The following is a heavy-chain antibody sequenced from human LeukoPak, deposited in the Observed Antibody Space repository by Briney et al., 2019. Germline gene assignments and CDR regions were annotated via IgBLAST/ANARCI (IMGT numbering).Heavy chain of an antibody. CDR3: AKYSPYYYDSSGSSFDY. J-gene: IGHJ4*02. Sequence: GGSLRLSCAASGFTFSSYAMHWVRQAPGKGLEWVSAISGSGGSTYYADSVKGRFTISRDNSKNTLYLQMNSLRAEDTAVYYCAKYSPYYYDSSGSSFDYWGQGTLVTVSS. CDR1: GFTFSSYA. CDR2: ISGSGGST. D-gene: IGHD3-22*01. V-gene: IGHV3-23*01.